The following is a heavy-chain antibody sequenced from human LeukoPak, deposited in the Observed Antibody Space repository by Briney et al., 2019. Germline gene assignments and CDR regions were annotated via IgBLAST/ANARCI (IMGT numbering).Heavy chain of an antibody. D-gene: IGHD3-3*01. Sequence: SGGSLRLSCAGSGFTFSNYSINWVRQAPGKGLEWVSSISPSSHYIYYADSVRGRFTISRDNAKNSLYLQMNSLRAEDTAVYYCARDLRDFWSGEPYYFDYWGQGTLVTVSS. J-gene: IGHJ4*02. V-gene: IGHV3-21*01. CDR3: ARDLRDFWSGEPYYFDY. CDR1: GFTFSNYS. CDR2: ISPSSHYI.